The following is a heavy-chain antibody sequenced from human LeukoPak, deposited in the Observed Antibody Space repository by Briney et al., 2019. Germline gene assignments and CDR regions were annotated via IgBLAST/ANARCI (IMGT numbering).Heavy chain of an antibody. V-gene: IGHV3-23*01. J-gene: IGHJ6*03. CDR2: ISGSGGST. CDR3: AKGGMTDYYMDV. CDR1: GFTFSSYG. D-gene: IGHD2-21*02. Sequence: GGTLRLSCAASGFTFSSYGMSWVRQAPGKGLEWVSAISGSGGSTYYADSVKGRFTISRDNSKNTLYLQVNSLRTEDTAVYYCAKGGMTDYYMDVWGKGTTVTISS.